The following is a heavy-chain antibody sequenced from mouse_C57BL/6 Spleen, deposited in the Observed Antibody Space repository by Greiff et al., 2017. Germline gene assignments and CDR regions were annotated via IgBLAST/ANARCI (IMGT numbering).Heavy chain of an antibody. CDR2: IYPGGGYT. V-gene: IGHV1-63*01. CDR1: GYTFTNYW. Sequence: VQLQQSGAELVRPGTSVKMSCKASGYTFTNYWIGWAKQRPGHGLEWIGDIYPGGGYTNYNEKFKGKATLTADKSSSTAYMQFSSLTSEYSAIYYGAMGGSFYAIGYWGQGTSVTVSS. CDR3: AMGGSFYAIGY. J-gene: IGHJ4*01.